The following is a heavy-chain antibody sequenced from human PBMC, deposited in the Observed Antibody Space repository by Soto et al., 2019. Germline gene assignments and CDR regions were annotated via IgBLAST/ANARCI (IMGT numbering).Heavy chain of an antibody. J-gene: IGHJ4*02. CDR2: IIPIFGTA. CDR3: ARDLYYYGSGSYWDY. V-gene: IGHV1-69*13. CDR1: GGTFSSYA. Sequence: ASVKVSCKASGGTFSSYAISWVRQAPGQGLEWMGGIIPIFGTANYAQKFQGRVTITADESTSTAYMELSSLRSEDTAVYYCARDLYYYGSGSYWDYWGQGTLVTVSS. D-gene: IGHD3-10*01.